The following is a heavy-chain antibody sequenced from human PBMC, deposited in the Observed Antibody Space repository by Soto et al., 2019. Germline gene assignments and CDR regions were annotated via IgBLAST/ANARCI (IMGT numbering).Heavy chain of an antibody. CDR3: VRSGNAPMLRHNWFDP. CDR2: ITTSGSYI. D-gene: IGHD2-8*01. V-gene: IGHV3-21*01. CDR1: GFTISSYD. Sequence: EVQLVESGGGLVKHGGSLRLSCAASGFTISSYDMNWVRQAPGKGLEYVSSITTSGSYIYYGDSVRGRFTISRDNAKNSLFLQMDSLRAEDTAVYYCVRSGNAPMLRHNWFDPWGQGTLVTVSS. J-gene: IGHJ5*02.